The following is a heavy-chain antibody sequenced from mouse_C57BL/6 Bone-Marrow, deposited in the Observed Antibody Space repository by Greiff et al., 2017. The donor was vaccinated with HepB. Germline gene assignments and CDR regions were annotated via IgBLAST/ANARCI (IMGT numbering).Heavy chain of an antibody. V-gene: IGHV1-63*01. CDR1: GYTFTNYW. CDR2: IYPGGGYT. Sequence: VQLQESGAELVRPGTSVKMSCKASGYTFTNYWIGWAKQRPGHGLEWIGDIYPGGGYTNYNEKFKGKATLTADKSSSTAYMQFSSLTSEDSAIYYCARGGYDGWFAYWGQGTLVTVSA. J-gene: IGHJ3*01. CDR3: ARGGYDGWFAY. D-gene: IGHD2-2*01.